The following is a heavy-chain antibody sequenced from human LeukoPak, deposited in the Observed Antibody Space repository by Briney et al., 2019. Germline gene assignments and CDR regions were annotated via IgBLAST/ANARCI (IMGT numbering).Heavy chain of an antibody. CDR1: GFTFSNAW. Sequence: GGSLRLSCAASGFTFSNAWMSWVRQAPGKGLEWVSSISSSSSYIYYADSVKGRFTISRDNAKNSLYLQMNSLRAEDTAVYYCARGDSTFDYWGQGTLVTVSS. V-gene: IGHV3-21*01. CDR3: ARGDSTFDY. J-gene: IGHJ4*02. D-gene: IGHD2/OR15-2a*01. CDR2: ISSSSSYI.